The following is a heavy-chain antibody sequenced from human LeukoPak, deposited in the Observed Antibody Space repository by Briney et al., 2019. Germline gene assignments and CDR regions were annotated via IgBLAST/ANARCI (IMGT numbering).Heavy chain of an antibody. CDR1: GGSISSGVYY. D-gene: IGHD3-10*01. V-gene: IGHV4-31*03. Sequence: PSETLSLTCTVSGGSISSGVYYWSWIRQHPGKGLEWIGYIYYSGSTYYNPSLKSRVTISVDTSKNQFSLKLSSVTAADTAVYYCARSYYGSGSLYWGQGTLVTVSS. CDR2: IYYSGST. CDR3: ARSYYGSGSLY. J-gene: IGHJ4*02.